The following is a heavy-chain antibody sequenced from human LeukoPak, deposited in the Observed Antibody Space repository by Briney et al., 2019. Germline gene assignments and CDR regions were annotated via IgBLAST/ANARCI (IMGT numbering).Heavy chain of an antibody. J-gene: IGHJ4*02. CDR3: ARARTIKSESPFGY. V-gene: IGHV1-18*01. CDR1: GYTFTSYG. D-gene: IGHD3-9*01. CDR2: ISAYNGNT. Sequence: GASVKVSCKASGYTFTSYGISWVRQAPGQGLEWMGWISAYNGNTNYAQKLQGRVTMTTDTSTSTAYMELRSLRSDDTAVYYCARARTIKSESPFGYWGQGTLVTVSS.